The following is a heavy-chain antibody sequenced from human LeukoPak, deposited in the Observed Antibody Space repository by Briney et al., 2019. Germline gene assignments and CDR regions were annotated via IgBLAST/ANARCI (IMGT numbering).Heavy chain of an antibody. V-gene: IGHV1-18*01. D-gene: IGHD1-26*01. Sequence: GASVKVSCKTSGYTFNTYGITWVRQAPGQGLEWMGWIKNGNTEFSERLQGRLTLTTDTSTSTAYMELRSLISDDTAVYFCVRGSLKWEYGSVGYWGQGTLVTVSS. CDR2: IKNGNT. J-gene: IGHJ4*02. CDR3: VRGSLKWEYGSVGY. CDR1: GYTFNTYG.